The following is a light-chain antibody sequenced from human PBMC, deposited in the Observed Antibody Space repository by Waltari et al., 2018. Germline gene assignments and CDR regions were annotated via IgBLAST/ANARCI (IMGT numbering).Light chain of an antibody. Sequence: AIQLTQSPSSLSASVGDRVTIACRASQGINSALAWYQLKPGKAPKLLIYDASSLESGVPSRFSGSGSGTDFTLTINSLQPEDFATYYCQQFKIFGQGTRLEIK. CDR1: QGINSA. CDR2: DAS. CDR3: QQFKI. V-gene: IGKV1-13*02. J-gene: IGKJ5*01.